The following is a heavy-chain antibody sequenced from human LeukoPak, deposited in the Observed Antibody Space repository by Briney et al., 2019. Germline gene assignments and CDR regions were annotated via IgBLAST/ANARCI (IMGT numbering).Heavy chain of an antibody. CDR1: GFTFSSYA. CDR2: ISSNGGST. V-gene: IGHV3-64*01. Sequence: GGSLRLSCAASGFTFSSYAMHWVRQARGKGLEYVSAISSNGGSTYYANSVKGRYTISRDNSKNTLYLQMGSLRAEDMAVYYCARVMNYYDSSGYSLDYWGQGTLVTVSS. D-gene: IGHD3-22*01. J-gene: IGHJ4*02. CDR3: ARVMNYYDSSGYSLDY.